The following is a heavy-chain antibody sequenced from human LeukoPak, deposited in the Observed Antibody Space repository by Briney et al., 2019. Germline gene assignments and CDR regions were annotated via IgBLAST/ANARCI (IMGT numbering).Heavy chain of an antibody. CDR1: GFTFSRYE. D-gene: IGHD4-23*01. CDR3: ARGPVAYFDY. V-gene: IGHV3-48*03. CDR2: ISSSGSTI. J-gene: IGHJ4*02. Sequence: GGSLRLSCAASGFTFSRYEMNWVRQAPGKGLEWVSYISSSGSTIYYADSVKGRFTISRDNAKNSLYLQMNSLRAEDTAVYYCARGPVAYFDYWGRGTLVTVSS.